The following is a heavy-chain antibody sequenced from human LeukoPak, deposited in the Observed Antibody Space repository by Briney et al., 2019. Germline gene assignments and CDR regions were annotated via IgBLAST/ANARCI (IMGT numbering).Heavy chain of an antibody. CDR1: GGSISSGSHY. CDR2: IYTSGST. D-gene: IGHD5-12*01. Sequence: SETLSLTCTVSGGSISSGSHYRSWIRQPAGKGLEWIGRIYTSGSTNYNPSLKSRVTISVDTSKNQFSLKLSSVTAADTAVYYCARGSVATAFSSDYWGQGTLVTVSS. CDR3: ARGSVATAFSSDY. V-gene: IGHV4-61*02. J-gene: IGHJ4*02.